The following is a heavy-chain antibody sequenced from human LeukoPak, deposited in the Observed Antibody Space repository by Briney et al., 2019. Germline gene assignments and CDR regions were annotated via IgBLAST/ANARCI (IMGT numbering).Heavy chain of an antibody. V-gene: IGHV1-2*06. J-gene: IGHJ4*02. D-gene: IGHD6-6*01. Sequence: ASVKVPCKASGYTFTGYYMHWVPEAPGQGLEWMGRINPNSGGTNYAQKFQGRVTMTRDTSISTAYMELSRLRSDDTAAYYCASRYSSSSDFWGEGTLVTVSS. CDR3: ASRYSSSSDF. CDR2: INPNSGGT. CDR1: GYTFTGYY.